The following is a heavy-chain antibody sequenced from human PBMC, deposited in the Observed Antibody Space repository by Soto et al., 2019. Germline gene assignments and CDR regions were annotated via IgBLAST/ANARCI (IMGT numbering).Heavy chain of an antibody. CDR3: ARVLVVDGNSFYFGMDV. CDR2: IWYDGSKK. Sequence: LRLSCAASGFTFSNYAMHWVRQAPGKGLEWVTVIWYDGSKKYYADSVKGQFTISRDNSNNTLYLQMNSLRAEDTALYYCARVLVVDGNSFYFGMDVWGQGTTVTVSS. J-gene: IGHJ6*02. D-gene: IGHD2-2*01. V-gene: IGHV3-33*08. CDR1: GFTFSNYA.